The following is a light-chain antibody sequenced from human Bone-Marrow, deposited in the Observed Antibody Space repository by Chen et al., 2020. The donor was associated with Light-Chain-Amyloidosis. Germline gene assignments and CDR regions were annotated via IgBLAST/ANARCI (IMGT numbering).Light chain of an antibody. CDR3: IIGHNSQGW. V-gene: IGLV5-45*01. CDR2: YKSDSNK. J-gene: IGLJ3*02. CDR1: SDIYVAAYW. Sequence: QAVLTQPASLSASPGSSASLTCTLRSDIYVAAYWMYWYQQKPGSPPRFLLRYKSDSNKQQGSGVPSRFSGSKDVSANAGMRLICELQSEEGADYYGIIGHNSQGWFGGGTKLTVL.